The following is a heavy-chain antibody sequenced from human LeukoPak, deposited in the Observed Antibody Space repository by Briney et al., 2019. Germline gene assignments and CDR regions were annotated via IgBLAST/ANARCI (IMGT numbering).Heavy chain of an antibody. CDR2: IYSGGST. CDR3: ARDGPAMVRGVIWFY. J-gene: IGHJ4*02. D-gene: IGHD3-10*01. CDR1: GFTVSSNY. V-gene: IGHV3-53*01. Sequence: QPGGSLRLSCAASGFTVSSNYMSWVRQAPGKGLEWVSVIYSGGSTYYADSVKGRFTISRDNSKNTLYLQMNSLRAEDTAVYYCARDGPAMVRGVIWFYWGQGTLVTVSS.